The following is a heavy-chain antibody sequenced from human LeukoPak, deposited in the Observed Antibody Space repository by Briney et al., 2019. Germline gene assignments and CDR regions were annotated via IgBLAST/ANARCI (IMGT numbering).Heavy chain of an antibody. CDR3: AKQGLPTMVVTGFDY. CDR1: GFTFSSYA. V-gene: IGHV3-23*01. Sequence: TGGSLRLSCAASGFTFSSYAMSWVRQAPGKGLEWVSAISGSGGSTYYADSVKGRFTISRDNSKNTLYLQMNSLKAEDTAVYYCAKQGLPTMVVTGFDYWGQGTLVTVSS. CDR2: ISGSGGST. D-gene: IGHD4-23*01. J-gene: IGHJ4*02.